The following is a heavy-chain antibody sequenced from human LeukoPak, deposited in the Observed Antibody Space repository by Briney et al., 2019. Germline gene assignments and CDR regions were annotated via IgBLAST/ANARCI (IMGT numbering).Heavy chain of an antibody. J-gene: IGHJ6*03. Sequence: GGSLRLSCAASGFTFSSYAMSWVRQAPGKGLEWVSAISGSGGSTDYADSVKGRFTISRDNSKNTLYLHMNSLRAEDTAIYYCAKDGSGTSYYYYFMDVWGKGTTVTVSS. CDR3: AKDGSGTSYYYYFMDV. V-gene: IGHV3-23*01. CDR2: ISGSGGST. CDR1: GFTFSSYA. D-gene: IGHD3-10*01.